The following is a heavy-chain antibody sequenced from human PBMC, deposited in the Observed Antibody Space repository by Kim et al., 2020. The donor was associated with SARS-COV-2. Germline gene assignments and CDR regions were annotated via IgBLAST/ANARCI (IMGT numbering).Heavy chain of an antibody. D-gene: IGHD6-13*01. CDR3: ARQGIARQVNAFDI. CDR2: IYYSGST. J-gene: IGHJ3*02. CDR1: GGSISSSSYY. V-gene: IGHV4-39*01. Sequence: SETLSLTCTVSGGSISSSSYYWGWIRQPPGKGLEWIGSIYYSGSTYYNPSLKSRVTISVDTSKNQFSLKLSSVTAADTAVYYCARQGIARQVNAFDIWGQGTMVTVSS.